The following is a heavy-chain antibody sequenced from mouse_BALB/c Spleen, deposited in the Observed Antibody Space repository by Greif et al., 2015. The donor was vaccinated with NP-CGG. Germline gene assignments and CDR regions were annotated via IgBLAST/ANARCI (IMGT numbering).Heavy chain of an antibody. CDR3: ARRTGTEAMDC. V-gene: IGHV1-84*02. CDR1: GYTFTDYY. Sequence: LQESGPELVKPGASVKISCKASGYTFTDYYINWVNQKPGQGLEWIGWIYPGSGNTKYNEKFKGKATLTVDTSSSTAYMQFSSLTSEDTAVYFCARRTGTEAMDCWGQGTSVTVSS. CDR2: IYPGSGNT. J-gene: IGHJ4*01. D-gene: IGHD4-1*01.